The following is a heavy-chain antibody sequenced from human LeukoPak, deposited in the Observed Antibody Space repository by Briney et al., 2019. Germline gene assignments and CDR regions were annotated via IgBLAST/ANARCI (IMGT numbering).Heavy chain of an antibody. CDR2: IIPILGIA. V-gene: IGHV1-69*04. J-gene: IGHJ4*02. CDR3: ARGPPYGSRSDFLDY. Sequence: GSSVKVSCKASGGTFSSYAISWVRQAPGQGLEWMGRIIPILGIANYAQKFQGRVTITADKSTSTAYMELSSLRSEDTAVYYCARGPPYGSRSDFLDYWGQGTLVTVSS. CDR1: GGTFSSYA. D-gene: IGHD3-10*01.